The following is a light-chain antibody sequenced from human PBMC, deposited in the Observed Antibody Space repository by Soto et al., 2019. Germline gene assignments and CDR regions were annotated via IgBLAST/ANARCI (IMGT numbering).Light chain of an antibody. J-gene: IGKJ1*01. CDR1: DNIVHW. CDR3: QHYNSFSRT. CDR2: KAA. Sequence: IQMTQSPSTLSASVGDRVAITCRASDNIVHWVAWYQQKPGKAPKLLIYKAANLADEVPSRFAGSGSGTDFTLTITRLQPDDFATYYCQHYNSFSRTFGQGTKVEV. V-gene: IGKV1-5*03.